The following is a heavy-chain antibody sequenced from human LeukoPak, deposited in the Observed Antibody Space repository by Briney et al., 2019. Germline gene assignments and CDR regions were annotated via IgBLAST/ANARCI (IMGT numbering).Heavy chain of an antibody. CDR2: IRSKANSYAT. Sequence: PGGSLRLSCAASGFTFSGSAMHWVRQASGKGLEWVGRIRSKANSYATAYAASVKGRFTISRDDSKNTAYLQMNSLKTEDTAVYYCTAHTPRYYYDSSGYYIDYWGQGTLVTVSS. CDR1: GFTFSGSA. J-gene: IGHJ4*02. CDR3: TAHTPRYYYDSSGYYIDY. D-gene: IGHD3-22*01. V-gene: IGHV3-73*01.